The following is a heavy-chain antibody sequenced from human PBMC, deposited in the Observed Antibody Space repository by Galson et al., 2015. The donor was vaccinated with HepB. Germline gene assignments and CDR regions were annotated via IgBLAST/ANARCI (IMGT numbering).Heavy chain of an antibody. V-gene: IGHV5-10-1*01. CDR2: IDPSDSYT. D-gene: IGHD3-22*01. CDR1: GYSFTSYW. J-gene: IGHJ3*02. Sequence: QSGAEVKKPGESLRISCKGSGYSFTSYWISWVRQMPGKGLEWMGRIDPSDSYTNYSPSFQGHVTISADKSISTAYLQWSSLKASDTAMYYCATRDYYDSSGYYSAAFDIWGQGTMVTVSS. CDR3: ATRDYYDSSGYYSAAFDI.